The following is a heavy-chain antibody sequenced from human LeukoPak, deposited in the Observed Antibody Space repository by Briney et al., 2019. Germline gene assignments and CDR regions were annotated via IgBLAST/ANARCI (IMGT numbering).Heavy chain of an antibody. CDR1: GFTFSSYW. D-gene: IGHD3-10*01. J-gene: IGHJ4*02. CDR3: ARASGSGSHYPFDY. V-gene: IGHV3-74*01. Sequence: GGSLRLSCAASGFTFSSYWMHWVRHAPGKGLVWVSHIRSDGSSTNYADSVKGRFTISRDNAKSALYLQMNSLRAGDTRVYYCARASGSGSHYPFDYWGQGTLVTVSS. CDR2: IRSDGSST.